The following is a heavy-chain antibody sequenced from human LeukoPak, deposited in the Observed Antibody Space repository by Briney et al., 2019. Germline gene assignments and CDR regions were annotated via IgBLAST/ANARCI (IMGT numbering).Heavy chain of an antibody. CDR3: ARDHRDYVWGSYRFAGRNDAFDI. Sequence: ASVKVSCKVSGYTLTELSMHWVRQAPGKGLEWMGGFDPEDGETIYAQKLQGRVTMTTDTSTSTAYMELRSLRSDDTAVYYCARDHRDYVWGSYRFAGRNDAFDIWGQGTMVTVSS. CDR1: GYTLTELS. CDR2: FDPEDGET. D-gene: IGHD3-16*02. J-gene: IGHJ3*02. V-gene: IGHV1-24*01.